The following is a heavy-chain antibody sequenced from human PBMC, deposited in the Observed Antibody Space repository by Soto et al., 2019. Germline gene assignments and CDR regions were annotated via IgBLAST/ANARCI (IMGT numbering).Heavy chain of an antibody. CDR3: AKGSDIVVVVAAHSVWMDV. CDR2: ISGSGGST. CDR1: GFTFSSYA. J-gene: IGHJ6*04. Sequence: EVQLLESGGGLVQPGGSLRLSCAASGFTFSSYAMSWVRQAPGKGLEWVSAISGSGGSTYYADTVKGRFTISRDNSKNTLYLQMNSLRAEDTAVYYCAKGSDIVVVVAAHSVWMDVWGKGTTVTVSS. D-gene: IGHD2-15*01. V-gene: IGHV3-23*01.